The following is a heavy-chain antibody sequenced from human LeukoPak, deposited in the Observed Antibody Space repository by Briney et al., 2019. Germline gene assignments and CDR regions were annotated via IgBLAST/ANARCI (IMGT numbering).Heavy chain of an antibody. V-gene: IGHV4-59*01. CDR1: GGSISSYY. CDR2: IYYSGST. CDR3: ARGASDYDFWSGTSDV. Sequence: SETLSLTCTVSGGSISSYYWSWIRQPPGKGLEWIGYIYYSGSTNYNPSLKSRVTISVDTSKNQFSLKLSSVTAADTAVYYCARGASDYDFWSGTSDVWGKGTTVTVSS. J-gene: IGHJ6*04. D-gene: IGHD3-3*01.